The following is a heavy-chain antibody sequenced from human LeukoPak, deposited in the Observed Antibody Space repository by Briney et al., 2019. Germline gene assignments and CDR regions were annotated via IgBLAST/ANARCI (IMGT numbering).Heavy chain of an antibody. CDR2: IIPIFGTA. Sequence: ASVKVSCKASGGTFSSYAISWVRQAPGQGLEWMGGIIPIFGTANYAQKFQGRVTITTDESTSTAYMELSSLRSEDTAVYYCASSGELRYCSSTSCFYYFDYWGQGTLVTVSS. D-gene: IGHD2-2*01. J-gene: IGHJ4*02. V-gene: IGHV1-69*05. CDR1: GGTFSSYA. CDR3: ASSGELRYCSSTSCFYYFDY.